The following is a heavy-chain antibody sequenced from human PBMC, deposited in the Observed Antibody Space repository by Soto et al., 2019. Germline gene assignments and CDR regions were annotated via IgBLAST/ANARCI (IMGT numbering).Heavy chain of an antibody. Sequence: ASVKVSCKASGYTFTSYDINWVRQATGQGLEWMGWMNPNSGNTGYAQKFQGRVTMTRNTSISTAYMELSRLRSEDTAVYYCARGPYGGYVYYFDYWGQGTLVTVSS. CDR2: MNPNSGNT. J-gene: IGHJ4*02. CDR3: ARGPYGGYVYYFDY. D-gene: IGHD5-12*01. CDR1: GYTFTSYD. V-gene: IGHV1-8*01.